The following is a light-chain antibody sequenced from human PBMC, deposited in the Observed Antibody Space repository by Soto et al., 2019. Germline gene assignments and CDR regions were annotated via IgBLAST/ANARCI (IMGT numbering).Light chain of an antibody. V-gene: IGKV1-5*01. CDR2: DAS. J-gene: IGKJ2*01. CDR3: QQYKDWPYT. CDR1: QSISSW. Sequence: DIQMTQSPSTLSASVGDRVTITCRASQSISSWLAWYQQKPGKAPKLLIYDASSLESGVPSRFSGSGSGTEITLTISSLQPDDFATYYCQQYKDWPYTFGQGTKLEIK.